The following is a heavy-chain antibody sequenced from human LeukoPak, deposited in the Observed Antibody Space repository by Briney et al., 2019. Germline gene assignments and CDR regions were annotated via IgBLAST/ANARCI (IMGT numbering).Heavy chain of an antibody. CDR1: GFTFSSYA. V-gene: IGHV3-23*01. D-gene: IGHD4-17*01. CDR2: ISGSGGST. J-gene: IGHJ4*02. Sequence: PGGSLRLSCAASGFTFSSYAMSWVRQAPGKGLGWVSAISGSGGSTYYADSVKGRFTISRDNSKNTLYLQMNSLRAEDTAVYYCAKDHTVTTWFDYWGQGTLVTVSS. CDR3: AKDHTVTTWFDY.